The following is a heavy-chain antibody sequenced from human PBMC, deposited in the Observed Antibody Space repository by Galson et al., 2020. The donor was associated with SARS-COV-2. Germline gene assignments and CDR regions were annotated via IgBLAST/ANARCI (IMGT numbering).Heavy chain of an antibody. CDR3: GPLNGYDSGGWFDP. V-gene: IGHV2-5*01. CDR1: GFSLSSAGVG. J-gene: IGHJ5*02. CDR2: IYWNDDA. D-gene: IGHD5-12*01. Sequence: SGPTLVKPTQTLTLTCTFSGFSLSSAGVGVGWIRQPPEKALEWLALIYWNDDARYSPSLKNRLTITKGASENQVVLTMTNMDPVDTATYYCGPLNGYDSGGWFDPWGQGILVTVSS.